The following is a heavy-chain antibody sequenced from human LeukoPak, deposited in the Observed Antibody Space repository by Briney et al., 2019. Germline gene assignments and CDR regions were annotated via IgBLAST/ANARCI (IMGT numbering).Heavy chain of an antibody. CDR3: ARALPGRITMIVVGGGAFDI. Sequence: ASVKVSCKASGGTFSSYTISWVRQAPGQGLEWMGRIIPILGIANDAQKFQGRVTITADKSTSTAYMELSSLRSEDTAVYYCARALPGRITMIVVGGGAFDIWGQGIMVTVSS. CDR2: IIPILGIA. CDR1: GGTFSSYT. V-gene: IGHV1-69*02. D-gene: IGHD3-22*01. J-gene: IGHJ3*02.